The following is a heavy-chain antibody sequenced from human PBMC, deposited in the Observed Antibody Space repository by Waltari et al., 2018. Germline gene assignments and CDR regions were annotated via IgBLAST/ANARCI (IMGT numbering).Heavy chain of an antibody. V-gene: IGHV4-59*01. J-gene: IGHJ6*03. CDR2: IYYSGST. Sequence: QVQLQESGPGLVKPSETMSLTCTVSGGPIRSYYWRWLRQPPGKGLEWIGYIYYSGSTNYNPSLKSRVTISVDTSKNQFSLKLSSVTAADTAVYYCARGIYYYYMDVWGKGTTVTVSS. CDR3: ARGIYYYYMDV. CDR1: GGPIRSYY.